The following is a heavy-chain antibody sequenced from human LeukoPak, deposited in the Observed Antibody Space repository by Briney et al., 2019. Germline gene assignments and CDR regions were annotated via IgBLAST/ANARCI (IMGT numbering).Heavy chain of an antibody. CDR1: GSSFTSYW. D-gene: IGHD1/OR15-1a*01. J-gene: IGHJ5*02. CDR2: IYPGDSDT. CDR3: ARDLEHGFDP. V-gene: IGHV5-51*01. Sequence: PGESLQISCQGSGSSFTSYWIGWVRQMPGKGLEWMGIIYPGDSDTRYSPSFQGQVTISADKSISTAYLHWSSLKASDTAMYYCARDLEHGFDPWGQGTLVTVSS.